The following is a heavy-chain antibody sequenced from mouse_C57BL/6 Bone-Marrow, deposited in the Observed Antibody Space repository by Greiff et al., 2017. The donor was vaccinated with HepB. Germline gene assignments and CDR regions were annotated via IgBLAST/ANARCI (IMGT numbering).Heavy chain of an antibody. CDR3: ARWGTTVVDYAMDY. Sequence: EVQGVESGGGLVKPGGSLKLSCAASGFTFSDYGMHWVRQAPEKGLEWVAYISSGSSTIYYADTVKGRFTISRDNAKNTLFLQMTSLRSEDTAMYYCARWGTTVVDYAMDYWGQGTSVTVSS. J-gene: IGHJ4*01. V-gene: IGHV5-17*01. CDR2: ISSGSSTI. CDR1: GFTFSDYG. D-gene: IGHD1-1*01.